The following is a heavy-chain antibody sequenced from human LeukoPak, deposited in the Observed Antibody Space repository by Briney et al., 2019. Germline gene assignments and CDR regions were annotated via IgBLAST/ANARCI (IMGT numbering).Heavy chain of an antibody. D-gene: IGHD1-26*01. J-gene: IGHJ6*03. Sequence: ASVKVSCKASGYTFTGYYMHWVRQVPGQGLEWMGWINPNSGGTNYAQKFQGRVTMTRDTSISTAYMELSRLRSDDTAVYYCARATTTYYYYYMDVWGKGTTVTISS. V-gene: IGHV1-2*02. CDR2: INPNSGGT. CDR1: GYTFTGYY. CDR3: ARATTTYYYYYMDV.